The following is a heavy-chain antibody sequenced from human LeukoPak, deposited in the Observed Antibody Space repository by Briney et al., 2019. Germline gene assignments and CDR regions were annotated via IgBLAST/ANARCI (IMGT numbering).Heavy chain of an antibody. V-gene: IGHV3-15*01. J-gene: IGHJ4*02. Sequence: GGSLRLSCVVSGFTFSRFEMNWVRQAPGKGLEWVGRIKSKTDGGTTDYAAPVKGRFTISRDDSKNTLYLQMNSLKTEDTAVYYCTTDSGSYQGAYYFDYWGQGTLVTVSS. CDR3: TTDSGSYQGAYYFDY. CDR1: GFTFSRFE. D-gene: IGHD1-26*01. CDR2: IKSKTDGGTT.